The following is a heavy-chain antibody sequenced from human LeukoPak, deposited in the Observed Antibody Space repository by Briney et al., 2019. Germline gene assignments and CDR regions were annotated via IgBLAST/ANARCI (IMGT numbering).Heavy chain of an antibody. CDR2: ITGSGGGT. V-gene: IGHV3-23*01. CDR3: AKLGDYDVLTGYYDPDY. D-gene: IGHD3-9*01. Sequence: GASLRLSCAASGFTFSNYAMSWVRQAPGKGLEWVSAITGSGGGTYYADSVKGRFTISRDNSKNTLYLQMNSLRAEDTAVYYCAKLGDYDVLTGYYDPDYWGQGTLVTVSS. CDR1: GFTFSNYA. J-gene: IGHJ4*02.